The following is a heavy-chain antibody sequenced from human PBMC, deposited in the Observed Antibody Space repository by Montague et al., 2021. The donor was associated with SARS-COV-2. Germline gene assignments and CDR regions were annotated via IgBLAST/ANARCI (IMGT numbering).Heavy chain of an antibody. J-gene: IGHJ4*01. CDR1: GDSISSLHYY. CDR2: VYNRGST. D-gene: IGHD1-26*01. V-gene: IGHV4-39*01. CDR3: ARRAGVVGDTRFHY. Sequence: SETLSLTCTVSGDSISSLHYYWGWIRQSPGKGLEWIGNVYNRGSTYYNPSLRSRVTISLDTSKNQFALRLRSVTAADTAIYYCARRAGVVGDTRFHYWGQGILVPVSS.